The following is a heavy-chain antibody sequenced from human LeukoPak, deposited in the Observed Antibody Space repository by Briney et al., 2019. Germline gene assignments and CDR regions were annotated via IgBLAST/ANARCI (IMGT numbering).Heavy chain of an antibody. CDR3: ARGTYYYDSSGARAIDY. D-gene: IGHD3-22*01. Sequence: GRSLRLSCAASGFTFSSYGMHWVRQAPGKGLEWVAVIWYDGSNKYYADSVKGRFTISRDNSKNTLYLQMNSLGAEDTAVYYCARGTYYYDSSGARAIDYWGQGTLVTVSS. J-gene: IGHJ4*02. CDR2: IWYDGSNK. V-gene: IGHV3-33*01. CDR1: GFTFSSYG.